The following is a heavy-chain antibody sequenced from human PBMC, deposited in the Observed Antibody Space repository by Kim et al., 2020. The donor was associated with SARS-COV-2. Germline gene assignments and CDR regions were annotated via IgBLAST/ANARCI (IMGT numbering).Heavy chain of an antibody. D-gene: IGHD3-16*01. Sequence: ASVKVSCKASGYTFTSYAMNWVRQAPGQGLEWMGWINTNTGNPTYAQGFTGRFVFSLDTSVSTAYLQISSLKAEDTAVYYCARVALGSDIEGEDAFDIWGQGTMVTVSS. CDR1: GYTFTSYA. CDR2: INTNTGNP. CDR3: ARVALGSDIEGEDAFDI. J-gene: IGHJ3*02. V-gene: IGHV7-4-1*02.